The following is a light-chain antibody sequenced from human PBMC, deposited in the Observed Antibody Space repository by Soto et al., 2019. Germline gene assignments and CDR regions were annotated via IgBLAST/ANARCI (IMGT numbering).Light chain of an antibody. CDR1: QSVSSGY. V-gene: IGKV3-20*01. CDR3: QQYASPPYT. J-gene: IGKJ2*01. Sequence: EIVLTQSPGTLSLSPGERATLSCRASQSVSSGYLAWYQQKPGQAPRLLIYGASGRATGIPDRFSDSGSGTDFTLTISRLESEDAAVYCCQQYASPPYTFGLGTKLEIK. CDR2: GAS.